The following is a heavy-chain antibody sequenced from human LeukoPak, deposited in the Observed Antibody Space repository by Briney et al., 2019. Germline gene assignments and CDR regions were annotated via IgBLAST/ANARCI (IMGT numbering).Heavy chain of an antibody. CDR1: GGSFSGYY. Sequence: PSETLSLTCAVYGGSFSGYYWSWIRQPPGKGLEWIGEINHSGSTNYNPSLKSRVTISVDTSKNQFSLKLSSVTAADTAAYYCARSHYYGSGSYYNPYYFDYWGQGTLVTVSS. D-gene: IGHD3-10*01. V-gene: IGHV4-34*01. J-gene: IGHJ4*02. CDR3: ARSHYYGSGSYYNPYYFDY. CDR2: INHSGST.